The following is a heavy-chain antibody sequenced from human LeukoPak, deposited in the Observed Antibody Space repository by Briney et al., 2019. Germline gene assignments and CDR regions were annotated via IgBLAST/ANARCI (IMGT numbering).Heavy chain of an antibody. D-gene: IGHD3-3*01. V-gene: IGHV1-69*13. CDR1: GGTFSSYA. J-gene: IGHJ5*02. Sequence: SVKVSCKASGGTFSSYAISWVRQSPGHGLEWMGGIIPIFGTANYAQKFQGRVTITAEESTSTAYMELSSLRSEDTAVYYCARVATIFGVVIHNWFDPWGQGTLVTVSS. CDR2: IIPIFGTA. CDR3: ARVATIFGVVIHNWFDP.